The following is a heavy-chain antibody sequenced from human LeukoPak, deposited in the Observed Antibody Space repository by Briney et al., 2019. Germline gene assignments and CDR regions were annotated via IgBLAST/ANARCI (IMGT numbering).Heavy chain of an antibody. CDR2: ISPGGGTT. V-gene: IGHV3-23*01. CDR1: GFAFGSEA. CDR3: AKDRSAVGIIDY. D-gene: IGHD6-13*01. Sequence: PGGSLRLSCAVSGFAFGSEAMSWVRQSPARGLEWVASISPGGGTTYYADSVKGRFTISRDNSKNTLYLQMNSLKTEDTAVYFCAKDRSAVGIIDYWGQGTLVTVSS. J-gene: IGHJ4*02.